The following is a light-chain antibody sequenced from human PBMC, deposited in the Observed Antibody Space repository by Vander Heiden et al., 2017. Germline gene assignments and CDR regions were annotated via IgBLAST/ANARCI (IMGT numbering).Light chain of an antibody. Sequence: EIVLTQSPGTLSLSPGERATLSCRASQSVSSSYLAWYQQKPGQAPRLLIYGVSSRVTGIPDRFSGSGSGTDFTLTISRLEPEDFAVYYCLQDGSSPPTFGPGTKMEIK. CDR3: LQDGSSPPT. CDR2: GVS. CDR1: QSVSSSY. J-gene: IGKJ2*01. V-gene: IGKV3-20*01.